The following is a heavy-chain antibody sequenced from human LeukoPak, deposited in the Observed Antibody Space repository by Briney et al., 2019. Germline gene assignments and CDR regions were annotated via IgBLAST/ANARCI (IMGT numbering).Heavy chain of an antibody. CDR2: IKSKTDGGTT. CDR1: GFTFSNAW. V-gene: IGHV3-15*01. CDR3: TTAQWELRGNFDY. J-gene: IGHJ4*02. D-gene: IGHD1-26*01. Sequence: GGSLRLSCAASGFTFSNAWMSWVRQAPGKGLEWVGRIKSKTDGGTTDYAAPVKGRFTISRDDSKNTLYLQMNSLKTEDTAVYYCTTAQWELRGNFDYWGQGTLVTVSS.